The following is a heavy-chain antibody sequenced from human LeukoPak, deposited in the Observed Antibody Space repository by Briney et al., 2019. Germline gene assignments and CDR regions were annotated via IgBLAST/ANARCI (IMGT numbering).Heavy chain of an antibody. CDR2: ISGGGGST. V-gene: IGHV3-23*01. D-gene: IGHD4-17*01. Sequence: GGSLRLSCAASGFTFSNYAMSWVRQAPGKGLEWVSAISGGGGSTYYADSVKGRFTISRDNSKNTLYLQMNSLRAEDTAVYYCARDSSDYGDYWGQGTLVTVSS. CDR1: GFTFSNYA. CDR3: ARDSSDYGDY. J-gene: IGHJ4*02.